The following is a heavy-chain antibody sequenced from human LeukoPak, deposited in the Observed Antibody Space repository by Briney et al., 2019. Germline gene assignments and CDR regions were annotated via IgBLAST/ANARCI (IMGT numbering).Heavy chain of an antibody. Sequence: GGSLRLSCAASGFTLSSYAMSWVRQAPGKGLEWVSAICGSGGSTYYAHSVKGRFTISRDNSKNTLYLQMNSLRAEDTAVYYCAKGNSGSYQGAFDIWGQGTMVTVSS. J-gene: IGHJ3*02. V-gene: IGHV3-23*01. CDR1: GFTLSSYA. CDR3: AKGNSGSYQGAFDI. D-gene: IGHD1-26*01. CDR2: ICGSGGST.